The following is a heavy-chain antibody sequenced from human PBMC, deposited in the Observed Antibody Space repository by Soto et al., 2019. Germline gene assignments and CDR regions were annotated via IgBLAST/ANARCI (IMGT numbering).Heavy chain of an antibody. Sequence: QVQLQESGPGLVKPSETLSLTCSVSGGSVSGTSHYWNWIRQTPGKGLEWIGYIDYSGSTNYSPSLERRVTISGDTSERQFSLKLSSVTAADTAVYYCARGGTSSRRAVAGYFHYWGQGIQVTVSS. CDR3: ARGGTSSRRAVAGYFHY. V-gene: IGHV4-61*01. J-gene: IGHJ1*01. CDR2: IDYSGST. CDR1: GGSVSGTSHY. D-gene: IGHD1-7*01.